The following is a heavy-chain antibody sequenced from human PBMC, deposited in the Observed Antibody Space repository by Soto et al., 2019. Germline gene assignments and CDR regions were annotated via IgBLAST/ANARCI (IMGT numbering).Heavy chain of an antibody. J-gene: IGHJ3*02. CDR2: ISPFNGNT. Sequence: QVQLVQSGAEVKRPGASVKVSCKASGYTFTNYGISWVRQAPGQGLEWMGWISPFNGNTNYAQKLQGRVAMTTDTSTSTAYMELRSLRSDDTAVYYCAEGDGIVAATDAFDIWGQGTMVTVSS. D-gene: IGHD5-12*01. CDR3: AEGDGIVAATDAFDI. V-gene: IGHV1-18*01. CDR1: GYTFTNYG.